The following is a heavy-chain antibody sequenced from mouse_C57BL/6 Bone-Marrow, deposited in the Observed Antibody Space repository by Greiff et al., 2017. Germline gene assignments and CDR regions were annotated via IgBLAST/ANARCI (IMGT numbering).Heavy chain of an antibody. V-gene: IGHV1-9*01. J-gene: IGHJ2*01. CDR3: EREGTSWDFDY. D-gene: IGHD3-3*01. CDR2: ILPGSGST. CDR1: GYTFTGYW. Sequence: QVQLQQSGAELMKPGASVKLSCKATGYTFTGYWIEWVKQRPGHGLEWIGEILPGSGSTNYNEKFKGKATFTADPSSNTSYMQLSSLTTEYSAIYYCEREGTSWDFDYWGQGTTLTVSS.